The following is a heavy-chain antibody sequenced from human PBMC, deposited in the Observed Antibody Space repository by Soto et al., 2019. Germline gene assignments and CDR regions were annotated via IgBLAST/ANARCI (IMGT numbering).Heavy chain of an antibody. CDR3: ARDSHDYICGSYRNGMDV. CDR2: LIPILGTA. CDR1: GNTFSKYA. Sequence: QVQLVQSGAEVKKPGSSVKVSCKASGNTFSKYAISWVRQAPGQGLEWMGGLIPILGTAKYAQKFQGRVMITADESTRTAYMELSSVGFEDTAVYYCARDSHDYICGSYRNGMDVWGQGTTVSVSS. D-gene: IGHD3-16*02. V-gene: IGHV1-69*01. J-gene: IGHJ6*02.